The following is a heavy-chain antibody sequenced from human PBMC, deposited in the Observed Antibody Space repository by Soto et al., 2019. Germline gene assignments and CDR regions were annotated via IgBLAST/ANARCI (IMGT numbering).Heavy chain of an antibody. CDR1: GFTFNDKA. Sequence: HPGGSLRLSCAASGFTFNDKAMSWVRQAPGKGLEWVSVISASGSQTYYADSVKGRFTISRDNSRNTLYLQMNSLRVEDTAEYYCAKGGGSGYFAYHYIDVWGKGTTVTVSS. CDR2: ISASGSQT. V-gene: IGHV3-23*01. CDR3: AKGGGSGYFAYHYIDV. D-gene: IGHD3-3*01. J-gene: IGHJ6*03.